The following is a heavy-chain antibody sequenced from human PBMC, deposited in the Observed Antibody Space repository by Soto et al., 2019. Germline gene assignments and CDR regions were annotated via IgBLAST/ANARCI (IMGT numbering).Heavy chain of an antibody. CDR1: GFTFDDYA. Sequence: GGSLRLSCAASGFTFDDYAMHWGRQAPGKGLEWVSGISWNSGSIGYADSVKGRFTISRDNAKNSLYLQMNSLRAEDTALYYCAKDMARYCSSTSCYILWGQGTLVTVSS. D-gene: IGHD2-2*02. V-gene: IGHV3-9*01. CDR2: ISWNSGSI. CDR3: AKDMARYCSSTSCYIL. J-gene: IGHJ4*02.